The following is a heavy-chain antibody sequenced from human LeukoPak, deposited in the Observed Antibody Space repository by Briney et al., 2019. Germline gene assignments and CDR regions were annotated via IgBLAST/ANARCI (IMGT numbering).Heavy chain of an antibody. V-gene: IGHV4-4*02. CDR1: GGSISNGYW. D-gene: IGHD3-22*01. CDR2: INHSGST. Sequence: SETLSLTCAVSGGSISNGYWWSWVRQPPVKGLEWIGEINHSGSTNYNPSLKSRATISLDMSKNQFFLNLSSVTAADTAVYYCAGLVGRYSSGLYYYYFDYWGQGTLVTVSS. CDR3: AGLVGRYSSGLYYYYFDY. J-gene: IGHJ4*02.